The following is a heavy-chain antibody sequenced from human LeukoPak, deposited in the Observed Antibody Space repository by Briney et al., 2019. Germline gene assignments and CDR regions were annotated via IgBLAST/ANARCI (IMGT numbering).Heavy chain of an antibody. CDR2: IYSGGST. J-gene: IGHJ4*02. D-gene: IGHD1-26*01. Sequence: PGGSLRLSCEASGFTVSSNYMSWVRQAPGKGLEWVSVIYSGGSTYYADSVKGRFTISRDNSKNTLYLQMNSLRAEDTAVYCCARGVGSGSRLRAGDYWGQGTLVTVSS. V-gene: IGHV3-53*01. CDR3: ARGVGSGSRLRAGDY. CDR1: GFTVSSNY.